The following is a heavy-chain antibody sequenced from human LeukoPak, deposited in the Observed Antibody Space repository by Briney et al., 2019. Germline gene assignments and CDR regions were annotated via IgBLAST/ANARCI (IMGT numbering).Heavy chain of an antibody. CDR1: GFTFSSYW. Sequence: PGGSLRLSCAASGFTFSSYWMYWVRRVPGKGLVWVSRIKTDGTTTNYADSVQGRFTVSRDNAKSTLYLQMNSLRAEDTAVYFCTRDYCAGASCFSGPGYWGQGTLVTVSS. CDR2: IKTDGTTT. J-gene: IGHJ4*02. V-gene: IGHV3-74*01. CDR3: TRDYCAGASCFSGPGY. D-gene: IGHD2-15*01.